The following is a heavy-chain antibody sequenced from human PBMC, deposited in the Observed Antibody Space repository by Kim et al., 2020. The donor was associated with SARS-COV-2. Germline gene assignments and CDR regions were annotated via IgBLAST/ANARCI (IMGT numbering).Heavy chain of an antibody. Sequence: GGSLRLSCAASGFTFSTYDMHWVRQAPGRGLEWVAVISLDGSKKYNADSVKGRFTISRDNSKNTLYLQMDSLRVEDTAVYYCAKINRDCYKVHYYFDCWG. D-gene: IGHD2-21*02. CDR3: AKINRDCYKVHYYFDC. J-gene: IGHJ4*01. CDR2: ISLDGSKK. CDR1: GFTFSTYD. V-gene: IGHV3-30*18.